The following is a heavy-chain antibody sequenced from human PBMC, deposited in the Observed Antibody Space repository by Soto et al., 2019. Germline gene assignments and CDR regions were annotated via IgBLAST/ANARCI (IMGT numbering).Heavy chain of an antibody. D-gene: IGHD3-3*01. CDR3: ARHSITIFGVVTQGSGMDV. V-gene: IGHV5-10-1*01. CDR1: GYSFTSYW. CDR2: IDPSDSYT. Sequence: DSLTISCKGSGYSFTSYWISLVRQMPGKGLEWMGRIDPSDSYTNYSPSFQGHVTISADKSISTAYLQWSSLKASDTAMYYCARHSITIFGVVTQGSGMDVWGQGTTVTVSS. J-gene: IGHJ6*02.